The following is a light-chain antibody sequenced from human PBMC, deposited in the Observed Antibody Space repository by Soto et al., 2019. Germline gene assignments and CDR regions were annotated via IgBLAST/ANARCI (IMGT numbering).Light chain of an antibody. CDR2: DVS. J-gene: IGLJ2*01. Sequence: QSALTQPASVSGSPGQSITISCTGTNSDVGAYNYVSWYQQHPGKAPKLMIYDVSNRPSGVSDRFSGSKSGNTASLTIAGLQAEDEANYYCSSYTTGTSVVFGGGTKVTVL. V-gene: IGLV2-14*01. CDR1: NSDVGAYNY. CDR3: SSYTTGTSVV.